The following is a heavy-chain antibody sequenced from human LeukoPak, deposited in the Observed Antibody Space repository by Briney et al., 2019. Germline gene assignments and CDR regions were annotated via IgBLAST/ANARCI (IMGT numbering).Heavy chain of an antibody. CDR1: GGSISSGGYY. V-gene: IGHV4-31*03. J-gene: IGHJ6*02. CDR3: ARDRKYYYYYGIDV. Sequence: ALQTLSLTCTVSGGSISSGGYYWSWIRQHPGKGLEWIGNIYYSTSTYYHPSLKSRVNISVDTSKSQFTLTLSSVTAADTAVYYCARDRKYYYYYGIDVWGQGTTVTVSS. CDR2: IYYSTST.